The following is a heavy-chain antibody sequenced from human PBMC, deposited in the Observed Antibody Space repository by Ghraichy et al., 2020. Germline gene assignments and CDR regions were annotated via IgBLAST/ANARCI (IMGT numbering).Heavy chain of an antibody. CDR1: GFTFRSYA. J-gene: IGHJ3*02. D-gene: IGHD3-10*02. CDR3: AKGFDGKVLVLFRVLAFDS. CDR2: ISGSGGPT. Sequence: GGSLRLSCAASGFTFRSYAMSWVRQAPGKGLEWVSAISGSGGPTDYADSVKGRFTISRDNSKNTLYLQMNSLRAEDTAVYYCAKGFDGKVLVLFRVLAFDSWGQGTMVTVSS. V-gene: IGHV3-23*01.